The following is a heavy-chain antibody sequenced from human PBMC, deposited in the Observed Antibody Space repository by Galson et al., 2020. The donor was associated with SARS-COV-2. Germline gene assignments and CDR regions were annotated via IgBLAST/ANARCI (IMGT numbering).Heavy chain of an antibody. CDR3: ARDSSGWYYFDC. J-gene: IGHJ4*02. CDR2: ISYDGSNK. CDR1: GFTFSNYP. V-gene: IGHV3-30*04. Sequence: GGSRLSCAASGFTFSNYPMHWVRPAPGTGLEWVAVISYDGSNKYYADSVKGRFTISRDNSKNTLYLQMNSLRAEDTAVYYCARDSSGWYYFDCWGQGTLVTVSS. D-gene: IGHD6-19*01.